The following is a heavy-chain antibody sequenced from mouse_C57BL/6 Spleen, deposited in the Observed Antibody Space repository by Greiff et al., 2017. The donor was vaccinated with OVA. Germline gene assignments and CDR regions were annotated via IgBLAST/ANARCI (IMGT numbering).Heavy chain of an antibody. CDR3: ARSYFPYDMDD. V-gene: IGHV7-3*01. D-gene: IGHD6-5*01. CDR1: GFTFTDYS. Sequence: EVNVVESGGGLVQPGGSLSLSCAASGFTFTDYSMSWVRQPPGKALEWLGFIRNKANGYTSEYSASVKGRFTISRDNSQSILYLQMNALRAEDSATYYCARSYFPYDMDDWGKGTTVTVSS. J-gene: IGHJ4*01. CDR2: IRNKANGYTS.